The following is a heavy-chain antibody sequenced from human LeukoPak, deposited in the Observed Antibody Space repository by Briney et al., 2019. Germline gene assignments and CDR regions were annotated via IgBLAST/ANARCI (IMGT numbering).Heavy chain of an antibody. CDR3: ARLHTTTVCTIFDY. Sequence: SQTLSLTCTVSGGSISSGSYYWSWIRQPAGKGLGWIGRIYTSGSTNYNPSLKSRVTISVDTSKNQFSLKLSSVTAADTAVYYCARLHTTTVCTIFDYGGQGTLVTVSS. CDR2: IYTSGST. J-gene: IGHJ4*02. D-gene: IGHD4-11*01. V-gene: IGHV4-61*02. CDR1: GGSISSGSYY.